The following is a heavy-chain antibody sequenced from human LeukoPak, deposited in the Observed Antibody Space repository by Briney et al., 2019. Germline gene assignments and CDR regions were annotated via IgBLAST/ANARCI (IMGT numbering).Heavy chain of an antibody. V-gene: IGHV1-18*01. CDR2: ISAYNGNT. Sequence: ASVKVSCKASGYTFTSYGISWVRQAPGQGLEWMGWISAYNGNTNYAQKLQGRVTMTTDTSTSTAYMELRSLRSDDTAVYYCARGYDSSGYYSSASFDYWGQGTLVTVSS. CDR1: GYTFTSYG. J-gene: IGHJ4*02. CDR3: ARGYDSSGYYSSASFDY. D-gene: IGHD3-22*01.